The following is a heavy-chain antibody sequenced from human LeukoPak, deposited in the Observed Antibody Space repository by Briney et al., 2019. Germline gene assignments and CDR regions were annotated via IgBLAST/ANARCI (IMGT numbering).Heavy chain of an antibody. J-gene: IGHJ6*02. V-gene: IGHV4-38-2*02. CDR2: IYHSGST. Sequence: PSETLSLTCTVSGYSISSGYYWGWIRQPPGKGLEWIGSIYHSGSTYYNPSLKSRVTISVDTSKNQFSLKLSSVTAADTAVYYCARVDTMVRGAPYGMDVWGQGTTVTVSS. CDR3: ARVDTMVRGAPYGMDV. CDR1: GYSISSGYY. D-gene: IGHD3-10*01.